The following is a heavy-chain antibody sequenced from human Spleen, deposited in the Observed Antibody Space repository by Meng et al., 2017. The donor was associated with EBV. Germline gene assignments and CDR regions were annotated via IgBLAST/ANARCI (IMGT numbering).Heavy chain of an antibody. J-gene: IGHJ2*01. D-gene: IGHD1-14*01. CDR1: GYTFTSYD. V-gene: IGHV1-8*01. CDR3: ARRPGPFAVGTDWYFDL. CDR2: VNPNSGNT. Sequence: QVQLVQSGAEVKKPGASVTVACKSSGYTFTSYDINWVRQATGQGLEWMGWVNPNSGNTGYAQKFQGRVTMTRNTSISTAYMELSSLRSEDTAVYYCARRPGPFAVGTDWYFDLWGRGTLGTVSS.